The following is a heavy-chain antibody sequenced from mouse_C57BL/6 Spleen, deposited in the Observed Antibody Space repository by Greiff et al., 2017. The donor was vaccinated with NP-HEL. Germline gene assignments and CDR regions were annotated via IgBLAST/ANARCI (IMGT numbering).Heavy chain of an antibody. CDR1: GYTFTSYW. CDR2: IDPSDSYT. J-gene: IGHJ1*03. D-gene: IGHD1-1*01. Sequence: VQLQQSGAELVMPGASVKLSCKASGYTFTSYWMHWVKQRPGQGLEWIGEIDPSDSYTNYNQKFKGKSTLTVDKSSSTAYMQLSSLTSEDSAVYYCARSAVVAGGYFDVWGTGTTVTVSS. V-gene: IGHV1-69*01. CDR3: ARSAVVAGGYFDV.